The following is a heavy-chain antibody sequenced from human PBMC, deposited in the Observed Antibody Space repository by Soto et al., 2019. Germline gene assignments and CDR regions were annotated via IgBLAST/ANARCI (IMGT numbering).Heavy chain of an antibody. CDR1: GYTFTNYG. V-gene: IGHV1-18*01. Sequence: QVQLVQSGPEVKKPGASVKVSCKTSGYTFTNYGMAWVRQAPRQGLEWMGWISGYDGHTNYAQKFQGRVTMTTDTSTKTAYMEMRSLRPDDAAVYYCARDEGFVRSWGQGTQVAVSS. D-gene: IGHD2-21*01. CDR3: ARDEGFVRS. J-gene: IGHJ5*02. CDR2: ISGYDGHT.